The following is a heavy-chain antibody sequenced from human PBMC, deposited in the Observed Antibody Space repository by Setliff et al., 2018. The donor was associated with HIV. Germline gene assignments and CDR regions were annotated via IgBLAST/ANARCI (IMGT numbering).Heavy chain of an antibody. D-gene: IGHD6-19*01. CDR3: ARLNQQWLVRDSGSNWFDP. Sequence: SETLSLTCTVSGASISSFYWSWIRQPPGKGLDWIGYIYYSGSTNYNPSLKSRVTTSVDTSKNRCSLKLNSVTAADTAVYYCARLNQQWLVRDSGSNWFDPWGQGILVTVSS. CDR2: IYYSGST. CDR1: GASISSFY. J-gene: IGHJ5*02. V-gene: IGHV4-59*08.